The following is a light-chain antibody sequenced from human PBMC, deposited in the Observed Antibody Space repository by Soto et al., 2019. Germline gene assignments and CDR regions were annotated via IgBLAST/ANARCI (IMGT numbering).Light chain of an antibody. CDR3: QQYDTLPIT. Sequence: DIPVTQSPPSLSASVGDRVTITCQASQNINDRLNWYQQKSGRAPSLLIYDGSYVTAGVPSRFSGSASGTFYTLIITDLQPEDIATYYCQQYDTLPITFGQGTRLDFK. V-gene: IGKV1-33*01. CDR1: QNINDR. J-gene: IGKJ5*01. CDR2: DGS.